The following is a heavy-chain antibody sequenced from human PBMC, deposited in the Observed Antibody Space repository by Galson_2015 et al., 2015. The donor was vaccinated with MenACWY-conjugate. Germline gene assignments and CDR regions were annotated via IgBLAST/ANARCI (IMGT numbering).Heavy chain of an antibody. D-gene: IGHD1-1*01. CDR3: ARDNNWSFDS. CDR1: GFTFRQYA. J-gene: IGHJ4*02. V-gene: IGHV3-23*01. Sequence: SLRLSCAVSGFTFRQYAMSWVRQAPGKGLEWISYTKADGSFSNYADSVKGRFTISTDNAKNMVYLQMDGLGDEDTAVYFCARDNNWSFDSWGQGTLVTVSS. CDR2: TKADGSFS.